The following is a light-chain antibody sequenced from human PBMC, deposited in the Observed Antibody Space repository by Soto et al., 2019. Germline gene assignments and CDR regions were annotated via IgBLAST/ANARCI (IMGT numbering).Light chain of an antibody. CDR3: QQANSFPWT. CDR1: QGISSW. V-gene: IGKV1-12*01. CDR2: AAS. Sequence: DIQMTQAPSSVSASLGDRVTITCRASQGISSWLDWYQQKPGKAPQLLIYAASSLQSGVPSRFRGSVSGTDFTLTINRLQPEDFATYYCQQANSFPWTFGQGTKVEIK. J-gene: IGKJ1*01.